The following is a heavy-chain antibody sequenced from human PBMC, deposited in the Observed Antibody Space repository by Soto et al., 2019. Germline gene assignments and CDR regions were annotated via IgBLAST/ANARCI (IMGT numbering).Heavy chain of an antibody. CDR3: ARGNPFNYAGFDV. Sequence: QAHLEQSGAELKRPGASVKVSCKASGYTFSDFDINWLRQASGQGPEWMGWMNAKSGDTFFAQRFQGKFNMSWDTSLSTAYMEVGSLTSDDTAIYYCARGNPFNYAGFDVWGQGTTVAVSS. J-gene: IGHJ6*02. CDR2: MNAKSGDT. CDR1: GYTFSDFD. V-gene: IGHV1-8*01. D-gene: IGHD3-16*01.